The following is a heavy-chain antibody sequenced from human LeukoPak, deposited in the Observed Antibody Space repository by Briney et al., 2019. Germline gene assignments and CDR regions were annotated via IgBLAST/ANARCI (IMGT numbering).Heavy chain of an antibody. Sequence: PSETLSLTCTVSGGSISPYYWSWIRQPPGKGLEWIGYIYYSGSTNYNPPLRSRVTISVDTSKNQLSLKLSSVTAADTAVYYCARIVPYNYGYIDYWGQGTLVTVSS. J-gene: IGHJ4*02. D-gene: IGHD5-18*01. V-gene: IGHV4-59*01. CDR2: IYYSGST. CDR3: ARIVPYNYGYIDY. CDR1: GGSISPYY.